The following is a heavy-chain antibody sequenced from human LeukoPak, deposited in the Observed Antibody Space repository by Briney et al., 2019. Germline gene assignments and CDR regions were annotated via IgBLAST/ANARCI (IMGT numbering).Heavy chain of an antibody. D-gene: IGHD2-2*01. CDR2: IKLDGSEK. CDR3: ARDRGSRSSDY. J-gene: IGHJ4*02. Sequence: GGSLRLSCAASGFTFSSYWMSLVRQAPGKGLEWVANIKLDGSEKYYADSVKGRFTISRDNAKNSLYLQMNSLRAEDTAVYYCARDRGSRSSDYWGQGTLVTVSS. CDR1: GFTFSSYW. V-gene: IGHV3-7*01.